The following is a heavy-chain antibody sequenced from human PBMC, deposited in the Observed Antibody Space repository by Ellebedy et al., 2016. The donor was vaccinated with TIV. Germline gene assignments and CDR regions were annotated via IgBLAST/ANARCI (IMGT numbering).Heavy chain of an antibody. CDR3: ARGLLEFSGWSLGAFEI. CDR2: ISIHNGNT. J-gene: IGHJ3*02. D-gene: IGHD6-13*01. Sequence: ASVKVSXXASGYTFINNGISWVRQAPGQGPEWMAWISIHNGNTNIAQKFQGRLTMTTDTSTNTAYMELSSLRSDDTAVYYCARGLLEFSGWSLGAFEIWGQGTVVTVSS. V-gene: IGHV1-18*04. CDR1: GYTFINNG.